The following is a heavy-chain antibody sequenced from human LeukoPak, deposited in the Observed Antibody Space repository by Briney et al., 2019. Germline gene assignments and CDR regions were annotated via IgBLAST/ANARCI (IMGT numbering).Heavy chain of an antibody. V-gene: IGHV1-18*01. Sequence: ASVKVSCKAAGYTFTSYGISWVRQAPGQGLGWMEWISAYNGNTNYAQKLQGRVTMTTETSTSTAYMELRSLRSEDTAVYYCASTNSGYENYYYYYMDVWGKGTTVPVSS. CDR1: GYTFTSYG. CDR3: ASTNSGYENYYYYYMDV. J-gene: IGHJ6*03. D-gene: IGHD5-12*01. CDR2: ISAYNGNT.